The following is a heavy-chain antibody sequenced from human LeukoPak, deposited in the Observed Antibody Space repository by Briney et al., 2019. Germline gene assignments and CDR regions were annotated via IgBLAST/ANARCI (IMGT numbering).Heavy chain of an antibody. CDR3: ARTPIGSVRNWFDP. Sequence: PGGSLRLSCAASGFTFSSYGMSWVRQAPGKGLEWVSAISGSGGSTYYADSVKGRFTISRDNSKNTLYLQRDSLRAEDRAVYYCARTPIGSVRNWFDPWGQGTLVTVSS. V-gene: IGHV3-23*01. CDR2: ISGSGGST. CDR1: GFTFSSYG. D-gene: IGHD2-15*01. J-gene: IGHJ5*02.